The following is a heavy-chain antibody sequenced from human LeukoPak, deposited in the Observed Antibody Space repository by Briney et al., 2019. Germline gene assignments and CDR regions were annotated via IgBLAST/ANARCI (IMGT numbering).Heavy chain of an antibody. CDR2: IYYSGST. Sequence: SATLSLTCTVSGGSISSSSYYWGWIRQPPGKGLEWIGSIYYSGSTYYNPSLKSRVTISVDTSKNQFSLNLSSVTAADTAVYYCARRSGSGTYLNFDYWGQGTLVTVSS. CDR1: GGSISSSSYY. CDR3: ARRSGSGTYLNFDY. D-gene: IGHD3-10*01. J-gene: IGHJ4*02. V-gene: IGHV4-39*01.